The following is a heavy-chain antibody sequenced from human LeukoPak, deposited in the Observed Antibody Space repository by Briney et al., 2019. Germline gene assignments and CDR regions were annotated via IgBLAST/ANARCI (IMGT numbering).Heavy chain of an antibody. CDR1: GFTFTRYS. Sequence: PGGSLRLSCAASGFTFTRYSFNWVRQAPGRGLEWVSSITPGSSYIWYVDSVKGRFTISRDNAQNSLYLQMNSLRVEDTAVDYCFRELPGSGTVYYFARWGQGTLVTVSS. V-gene: IGHV3-21*01. J-gene: IGHJ4*02. D-gene: IGHD6-19*01. CDR2: ITPGSSYI. CDR3: FRELPGSGTVYYFAR.